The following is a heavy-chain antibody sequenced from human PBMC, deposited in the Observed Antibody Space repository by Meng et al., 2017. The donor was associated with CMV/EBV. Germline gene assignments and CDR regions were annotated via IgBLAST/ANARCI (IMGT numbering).Heavy chain of an antibody. V-gene: IGHV3-30*02. CDR3: AKPIRFLEWLNGMDV. D-gene: IGHD3-3*01. J-gene: IGHJ6*02. Sequence: GGSLRLSCAASGFTFSSYGMHWVRQAPGKGLKWVAFIRYDGSNKYYADSVKGRFTISRDNSKNTLYLQMNSLRAEDTAVYYCAKPIRFLEWLNGMDVWGQGTTVTVSS. CDR2: IRYDGSNK. CDR1: GFTFSSYG.